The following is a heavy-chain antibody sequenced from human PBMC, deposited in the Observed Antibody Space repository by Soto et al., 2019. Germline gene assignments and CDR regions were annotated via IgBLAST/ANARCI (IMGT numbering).Heavy chain of an antibody. CDR3: ARIESIARNWFDP. CDR2: IDPVDSYT. CDR1: GYIFTNYW. J-gene: IGHJ5*02. Sequence: GESLKISCNGSGYIFTNYWISWVRRMPGKGLEWMGNIDPVDSYTNYSPSFQGHVTFSVDTSISTAYLQWSSLKASDTAMYYCARIESIARNWFDPWGQGTLVTVSS. V-gene: IGHV5-10-1*01. D-gene: IGHD6-13*01.